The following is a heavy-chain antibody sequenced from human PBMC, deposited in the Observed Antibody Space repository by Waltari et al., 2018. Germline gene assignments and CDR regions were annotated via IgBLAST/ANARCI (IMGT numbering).Heavy chain of an antibody. CDR1: GFTFSSYD. J-gene: IGHJ4*02. Sequence: EVQLVESGGGLVQPGGSLRLSCAASGFTFSSYDMNWVRQAPGKGLEWVSYISSSGSTIYYADSVKGRFTISRDNAKNSLYLQVNSLRAEDTAVYYCARERSYVFWSGLTYYFDYWGQGTLVTVSS. CDR3: ARERSYVFWSGLTYYFDY. CDR2: ISSSGSTI. D-gene: IGHD3-3*01. V-gene: IGHV3-48*03.